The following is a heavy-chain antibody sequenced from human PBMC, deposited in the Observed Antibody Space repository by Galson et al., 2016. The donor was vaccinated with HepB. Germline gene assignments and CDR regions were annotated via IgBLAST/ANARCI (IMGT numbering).Heavy chain of an antibody. CDR3: AKDGRDAYNFNYYYYAMDV. J-gene: IGHJ6*02. Sequence: SLRLSCAASGFTFRGYGMHWVRQAPGKGLEWVAVISDDGNNKYYADSVKGRFTISRDNSKNTLYLQMNSLRAEDTAVYYCAKDGRDAYNFNYYYYAMDVWGQGTTVTVSS. D-gene: IGHD5-24*01. V-gene: IGHV3-30*18. CDR1: GFTFRGYG. CDR2: ISDDGNNK.